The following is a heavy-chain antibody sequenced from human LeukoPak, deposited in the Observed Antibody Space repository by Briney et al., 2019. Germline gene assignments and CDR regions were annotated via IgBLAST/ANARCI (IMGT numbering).Heavy chain of an antibody. CDR1: GFTFSSYA. CDR2: ISGSGGST. Sequence: GGSLRLSCAASGFTFSSYAMSWVRQAPGKGLGWVSAISGSGGSTYYADSVKGRFTVSRDNSKNTLFLQMNSLRAEDTALYYCAKAYDSSPAEYWGQGTLVTVSS. CDR3: AKAYDSSPAEY. J-gene: IGHJ4*02. V-gene: IGHV3-23*01. D-gene: IGHD3-22*01.